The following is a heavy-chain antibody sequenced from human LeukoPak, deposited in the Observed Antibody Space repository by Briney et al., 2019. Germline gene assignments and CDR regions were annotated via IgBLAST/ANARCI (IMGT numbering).Heavy chain of an antibody. D-gene: IGHD3-16*01. CDR3: ARWGGTRQYYFDY. CDR1: GFTFSNYG. Sequence: GRSLRLSCAASGFTFSNYGLHWVRQGPGKGLEWVAVINFDGSIKYYADSVKGRFTISKDSSKNTLYLQMNSLRADDTAMYYCARWGGTRQYYFDYWGQGTLATVSS. V-gene: IGHV3-33*01. CDR2: INFDGSIK. J-gene: IGHJ4*02.